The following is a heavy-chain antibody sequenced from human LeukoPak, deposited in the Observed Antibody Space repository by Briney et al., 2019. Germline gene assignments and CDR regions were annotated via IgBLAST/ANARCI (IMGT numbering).Heavy chain of an antibody. CDR1: VDSISSYY. J-gene: IGHJ6*02. Sequence: SETLSLTCTVSVDSISSYYWNWIRQPPGKGLEWIGYIYYSGSTNYNPSLKSRVTISVDTSKSQFSLKLSSVTAADTAVYYCARDHCSSTSCSQDYYYGMDVWGQGTTVTVSS. V-gene: IGHV4-59*01. CDR2: IYYSGST. D-gene: IGHD2-2*01. CDR3: ARDHCSSTSCSQDYYYGMDV.